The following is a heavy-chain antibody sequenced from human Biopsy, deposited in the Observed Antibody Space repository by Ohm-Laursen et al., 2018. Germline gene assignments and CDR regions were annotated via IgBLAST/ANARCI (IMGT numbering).Heavy chain of an antibody. Sequence: GASVKVSCKSSGYTFTGYHVHWVRQAPGQGLEWMGWINPNSGATNSAQKFRDRVTLTRDTSISAVYIDLRRLKSDDAAIYYCARDRMTDVFGGPTRTDVFDSWGQGTPVTVSS. J-gene: IGHJ4*02. CDR2: INPNSGAT. CDR1: GYTFTGYH. CDR3: ARDRMTDVFGGPTRTDVFDS. D-gene: IGHD3-10*01. V-gene: IGHV1-2*02.